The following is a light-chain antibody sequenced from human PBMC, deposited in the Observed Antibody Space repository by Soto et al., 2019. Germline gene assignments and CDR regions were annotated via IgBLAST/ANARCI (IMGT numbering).Light chain of an antibody. V-gene: IGLV2-14*01. CDR2: EVR. CDR3: ATWDDSLNGVV. Sequence: QSALTQPASVSGSLGQSITISCTGTGSDVGEYNYVSWYQQHPGKAPKLMIYEVRNRPSGVSNRFSGSKSGTSASLAISGLQSDDEADYYCATWDDSLNGVVFGGGTKLTVL. J-gene: IGLJ2*01. CDR1: GSDVGEYNY.